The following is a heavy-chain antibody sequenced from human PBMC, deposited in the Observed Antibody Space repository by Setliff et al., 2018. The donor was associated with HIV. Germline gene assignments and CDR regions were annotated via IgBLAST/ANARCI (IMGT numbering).Heavy chain of an antibody. CDR2: ISWDGDMT. J-gene: IGHJ4*02. CDR3: VRDQLRVPERWDFDF. D-gene: IGHD1-26*01. Sequence: GGSLRLSCAASGFTFDDYTMHWVRQAPGKGLEWVSLISWDGDMTYYADSVKGRFVIYRDSVRNVLYLQMKSLRVEDTALYYCVRDQLRVPERWDFDFWGQGTLVTVSS. CDR1: GFTFDDYT. V-gene: IGHV3-43*01.